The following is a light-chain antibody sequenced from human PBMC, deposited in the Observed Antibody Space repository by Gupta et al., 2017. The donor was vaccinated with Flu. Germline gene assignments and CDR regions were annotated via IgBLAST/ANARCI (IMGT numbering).Light chain of an antibody. CDR3: QRLGAWPSPT. J-gene: IGKJ2*01. Sequence: ASLSLSPGARATCSCKASQSISDYLAWYQQMPGQPPRLLIFDATYSATGIPARFSGSRCGRGYILTISPRELEDFGVYYCQRLGAWPSPTFGQGSRLEI. CDR2: DAT. V-gene: IGKV3-11*02. CDR1: QSISDY.